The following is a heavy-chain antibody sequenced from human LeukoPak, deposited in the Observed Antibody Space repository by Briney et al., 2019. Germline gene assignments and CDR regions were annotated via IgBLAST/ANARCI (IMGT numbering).Heavy chain of an antibody. D-gene: IGHD6-13*01. V-gene: IGHV1-2*02. CDR1: GYTFTGYY. CDR2: INPNSGGT. J-gene: IGHJ4*02. Sequence: ASEKVSCKASGYTFTGYYMHWVRQAPGQGLEWMGWINPNSGGTNYAQKFQGRVTMTRDTSISTAYMELSRLRSDDTAVYYCARTLIAAAPFDYWGQGTLVTVSS. CDR3: ARTLIAAAPFDY.